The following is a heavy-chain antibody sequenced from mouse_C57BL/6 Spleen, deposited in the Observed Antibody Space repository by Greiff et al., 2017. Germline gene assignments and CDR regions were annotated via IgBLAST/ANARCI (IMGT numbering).Heavy chain of an antibody. CDR3: ASVYDGYYQAWFAY. Sequence: EVMLVESVAELVRPGASVKLSCTASGFNIKNTYMHWVKQRPEQGLEWIGRIDPANGNTKYAPKFQGKATIPADTSSNTAYLQLSSLTSEDTAIYYCASVYDGYYQAWFAYWGQGTLVTVSA. V-gene: IGHV14-3*01. D-gene: IGHD2-3*01. J-gene: IGHJ3*01. CDR1: GFNIKNTY. CDR2: IDPANGNT.